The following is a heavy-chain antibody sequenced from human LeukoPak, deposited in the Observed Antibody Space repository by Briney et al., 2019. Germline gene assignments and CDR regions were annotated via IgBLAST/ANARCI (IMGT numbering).Heavy chain of an antibody. D-gene: IGHD1-26*01. CDR1: GGSFSGYY. Sequence: RTSETLSLACAVYGGSFSGYYWSWIRQPPGKGLEWIGEINHSGSTNYNPSLKSRVTISVDTSKNQFSLKLSSVTAADTAVYYCARNQRSSPLWYFDLWGRGTLVTVSS. CDR3: ARNQRSSPLWYFDL. V-gene: IGHV4-34*01. CDR2: INHSGST. J-gene: IGHJ2*01.